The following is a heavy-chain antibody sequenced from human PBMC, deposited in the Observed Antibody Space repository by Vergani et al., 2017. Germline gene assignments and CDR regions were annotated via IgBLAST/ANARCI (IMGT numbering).Heavy chain of an antibody. V-gene: IGHV3-49*04. CDR2: IWSKPYGGTT. J-gene: IGHJ4*02. D-gene: IGHD5-18*01. Sequence: EVHLVESGGGLVQPGRSLRLSCSGSGFTLGDYAMTWVRQAPGKGLEWVAFIWSKPYGGTTEYAASVKGRFTISRDDSKSIAYLQMSSLKAEDTAVYYCTRGRLDDSYGYVDDWGQGALVGVSP. CDR1: GFTLGDYA. CDR3: TRGRLDDSYGYVDD.